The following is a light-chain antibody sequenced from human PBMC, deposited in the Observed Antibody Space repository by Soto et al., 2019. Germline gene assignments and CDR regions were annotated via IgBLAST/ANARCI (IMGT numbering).Light chain of an antibody. CDR3: SSYTSSSSGV. CDR2: EVR. J-gene: IGLJ1*01. Sequence: QSVLTQPASVSGSPGQSITTSCTGTSSDVGGFNYVSWYQQHPGKTPKLLIYEVRLRPTGVSDRFSGSKSGNTASLTISGLQAEDEADYYCSSYTSSSSGVFGTGTKATVL. V-gene: IGLV2-14*01. CDR1: SSDVGGFNY.